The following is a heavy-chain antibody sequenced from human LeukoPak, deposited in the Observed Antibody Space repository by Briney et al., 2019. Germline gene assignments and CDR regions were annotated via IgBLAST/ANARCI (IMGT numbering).Heavy chain of an antibody. J-gene: IGHJ4*02. V-gene: IGHV1-69*05. CDR2: IIPIFGTA. Sequence: SVKVSCKASGGTFSSYAISWVRQAPGQGLEWMGGIIPIFGTANYAQKLQGRVTMTTDTSTSTAYMELRSLRSDDTAVYYCARDTPLLWFGELLEIYFDYWGQGTLVTVSS. D-gene: IGHD3-10*01. CDR3: ARDTPLLWFGELLEIYFDY. CDR1: GGTFSSYA.